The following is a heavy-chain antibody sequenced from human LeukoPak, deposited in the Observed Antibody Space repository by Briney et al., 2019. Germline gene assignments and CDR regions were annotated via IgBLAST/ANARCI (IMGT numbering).Heavy chain of an antibody. V-gene: IGHV3-53*01. D-gene: IGHD5-18*01. CDR3: ARVGYSYGYGRAFDI. CDR1: GFTVSSNY. CDR2: IYGGGST. J-gene: IGHJ3*02. Sequence: PGGSLRLSCAASGFTVSSNYMSWVRQAPGKGLEWVSVIYGGGSTYYADSVKGRFTISRDNSKNTLYLQMNSLRAEDTAVYYCARVGYSYGYGRAFDIWGQGTMVTVSS.